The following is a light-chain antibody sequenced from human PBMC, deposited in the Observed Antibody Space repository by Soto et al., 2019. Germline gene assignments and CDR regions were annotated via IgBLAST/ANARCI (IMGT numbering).Light chain of an antibody. Sequence: QSALTQPPSASGSPGQSVTISCTGTGSDIGAYTYVSWYQHHPGTAPKLIIYEVTKRPSGVPDRFSGSKSANTASLTISGLQPEDEADYYCSSYTSSSLVVFGGGTKLTVL. CDR2: EVT. CDR3: SSYTSSSLVV. V-gene: IGLV2-8*01. CDR1: GSDIGAYTY. J-gene: IGLJ2*01.